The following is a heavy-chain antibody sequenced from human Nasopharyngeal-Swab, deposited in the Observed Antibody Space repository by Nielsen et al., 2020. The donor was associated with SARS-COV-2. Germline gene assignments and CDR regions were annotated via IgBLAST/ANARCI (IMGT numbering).Heavy chain of an antibody. Sequence: GESLKISCAASGFTFSSYSMNWVRQAPGKVLEWVSSISSSSSYIYYADSVKGRFTISRDNAKNSLYLQMNSLRAEDTAVYYCAQGNYFDYWGQGTLVTVSS. CDR2: ISSSSSYI. CDR3: AQGNYFDY. V-gene: IGHV3-21*01. J-gene: IGHJ4*02. CDR1: GFTFSSYS.